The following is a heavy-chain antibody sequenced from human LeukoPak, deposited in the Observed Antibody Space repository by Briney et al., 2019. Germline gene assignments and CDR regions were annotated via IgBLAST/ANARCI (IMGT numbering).Heavy chain of an antibody. Sequence: SETLSLTCTVSGGSISSYYWSWIRQPPGKGLEWIGYIYYSGSTNYNPSLKSRVTISVDTSKNQFSLKLSSVTAADTAVYYCARAYQPLGGLSLPDYWGQGTLVSVSS. CDR3: ARAYQPLGGLSLPDY. CDR1: GGSISSYY. J-gene: IGHJ4*02. CDR2: IYYSGST. D-gene: IGHD3-16*02. V-gene: IGHV4-59*01.